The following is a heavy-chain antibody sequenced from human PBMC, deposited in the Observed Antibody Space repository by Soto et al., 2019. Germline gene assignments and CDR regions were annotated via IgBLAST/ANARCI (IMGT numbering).Heavy chain of an antibody. CDR3: ARGITIFGVVTPRGG. CDR2: MNPNSGNT. J-gene: IGHJ4*02. CDR1: GYTFTSYD. V-gene: IGHV1-8*01. Sequence: QVQLVQSGAEVKKPGASVKVSCKASGYTFTSYDINWVRQATGQGLEWMGWMNPNSGNTGYAQKFQGRVTMTRNTSISTAYRERSSLRSEDTAGDYCARGITIFGVVTPRGGGGQGTLVTVSS. D-gene: IGHD3-3*01.